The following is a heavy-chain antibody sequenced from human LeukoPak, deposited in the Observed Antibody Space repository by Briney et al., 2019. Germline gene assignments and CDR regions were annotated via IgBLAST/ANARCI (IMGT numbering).Heavy chain of an antibody. CDR1: GGSFSDSY. CDR2: ISHSGDT. J-gene: IGHJ4*02. CDR3: ARGSNSVAY. D-gene: IGHD4-23*01. Sequence: PSETLSLTCAVYGGSFSDSYWSWIRQPPGEGLEWVGEISHSGDTNYSPSLKSRVTISVDTSKSQFSLNLSSVTAADTAVYYCARGSNSVAYWGQGTLVTVSS. V-gene: IGHV4-34*01.